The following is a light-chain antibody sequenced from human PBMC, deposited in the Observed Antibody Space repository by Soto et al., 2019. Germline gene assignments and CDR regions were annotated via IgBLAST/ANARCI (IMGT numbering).Light chain of an antibody. CDR3: QHYNSYSEA. CDR2: KAS. CDR1: QTISSW. J-gene: IGKJ1*01. Sequence: DVYITRSPSTLSGSVGDRVTITCRASQTISSWLAWYQQKPGKAPKLLIYKASTLKSGVPSRFSGSGSGTEFTLTISSLQPDDFATYYCQHYNSYSEALGQGTKVDIK. V-gene: IGKV1-5*03.